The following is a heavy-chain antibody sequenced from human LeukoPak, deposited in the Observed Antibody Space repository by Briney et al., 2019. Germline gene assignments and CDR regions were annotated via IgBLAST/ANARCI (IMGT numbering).Heavy chain of an antibody. CDR3: ARDLAWGAFDY. CDR2: VSPPGGGT. Sequence: GGSLRLSCAASGFIFSSYSMNWVRQAPGKGLEWLSGVSPPGGGTYYADSVKGRFTISRDDSKNTLSLQMNSLRVEDTAVYHCARDLAWGAFDYWGQGTLVTVSS. CDR1: GFIFSSYS. V-gene: IGHV3-23*01. J-gene: IGHJ4*02. D-gene: IGHD7-27*01.